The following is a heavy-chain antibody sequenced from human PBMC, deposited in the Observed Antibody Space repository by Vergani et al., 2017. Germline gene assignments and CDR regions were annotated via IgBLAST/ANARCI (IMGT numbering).Heavy chain of an antibody. Sequence: QVQLQESGPGLVKPSETLSLTCTVSNDSVSNTFYYWGWIRQTPGKGLEWIGSICYSGSTYYNPSLKSRVTISVDTSKNQFSLKLSSVTAADTAVYYCARALRYSSGWYMLDYWGQGTLVTVSS. CDR1: NDSVSNTFYY. CDR2: ICYSGST. CDR3: ARALRYSSGWYMLDY. D-gene: IGHD6-19*01. J-gene: IGHJ4*02. V-gene: IGHV4-39*07.